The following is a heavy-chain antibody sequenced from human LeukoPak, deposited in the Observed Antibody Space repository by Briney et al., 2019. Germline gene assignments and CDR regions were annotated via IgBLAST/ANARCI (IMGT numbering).Heavy chain of an antibody. J-gene: IGHJ4*02. Sequence: ASVKVSFKASGYTFTGYYMHWVRQAPGQGLEWMGWINPNSGGTNYAQKFQGRATMTRDTSISTAYMELSRLRSDDTAVYYCATGYSPLYYFDYWGQGTLVTVSS. D-gene: IGHD6-13*01. V-gene: IGHV1-2*02. CDR3: ATGYSPLYYFDY. CDR1: GYTFTGYY. CDR2: INPNSGGT.